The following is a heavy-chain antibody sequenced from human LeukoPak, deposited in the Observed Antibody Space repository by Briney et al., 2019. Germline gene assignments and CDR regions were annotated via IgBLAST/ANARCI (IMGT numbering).Heavy chain of an antibody. J-gene: IGHJ4*02. V-gene: IGHV3-30*04. CDR3: ARCGGDCYTSTQGFDY. CDR2: ISYDGNHI. CDR1: GFTFSSYA. Sequence: GGSLRLSCAASGFTFSSYAMHWLRQAPGKGLEWVAVISYDGNHIFYADSVKGRFTISRDNSKNTLYLQMNSLTTEDTAVYYCARCGGDCYTSTQGFDYWGQGTLVTVSS. D-gene: IGHD2-21*02.